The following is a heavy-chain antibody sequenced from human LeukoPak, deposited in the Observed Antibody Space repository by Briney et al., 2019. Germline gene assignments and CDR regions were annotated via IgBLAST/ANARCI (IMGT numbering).Heavy chain of an antibody. CDR1: RYSFTSYW. Sequence: GESLKISCKGSRYSFTSYWIGWVRQMPGRGLEWMGIIYPGDSESRYSPSFQGQVTISDDKSISTAYLQWSSLKASDTAMYYCARFFYGSGSWNWFDPWGQGTLVTVSS. J-gene: IGHJ5*02. CDR3: ARFFYGSGSWNWFDP. D-gene: IGHD3-10*01. V-gene: IGHV5-51*01. CDR2: IYPGDSES.